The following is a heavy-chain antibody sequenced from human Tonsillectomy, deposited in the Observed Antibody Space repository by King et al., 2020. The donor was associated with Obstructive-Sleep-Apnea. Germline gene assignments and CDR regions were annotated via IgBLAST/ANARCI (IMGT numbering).Heavy chain of an antibody. J-gene: IGHJ3*02. CDR2: INAYNCNT. V-gene: IGHV1-18*04. Sequence: QLVQSGAEVKKPGASVKVSCKASGYTFTSYGISWVRQAPGQALEWMGGINAYNCNTNYAQKLQGRVTLTIDTYHSTAYMELRSLRSDDTAVYYRARAQRRITISGRGAFDIWGQGTMVTVSS. D-gene: IGHD3-9*01. CDR3: ARAQRRITISGRGAFDI. CDR1: GYTFTSYG.